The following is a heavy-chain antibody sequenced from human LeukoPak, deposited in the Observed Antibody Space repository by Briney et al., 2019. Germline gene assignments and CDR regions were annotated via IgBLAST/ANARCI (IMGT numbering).Heavy chain of an antibody. V-gene: IGHV4-59*11. CDR1: GDSISRHY. J-gene: IGHJ5*02. D-gene: IGHD1-26*01. CDR3: ARLLGATWFDP. CDR2: ISHTGST. Sequence: SETLSLTCLVSGDSISRHYWTWVRQPPGKGLDWIGYISHTGSTTYNPSLTSRVTISMGTSKNQFSLTLTSMTAADTAVYYCARLLGATWFDPWGQGTLVTVSS.